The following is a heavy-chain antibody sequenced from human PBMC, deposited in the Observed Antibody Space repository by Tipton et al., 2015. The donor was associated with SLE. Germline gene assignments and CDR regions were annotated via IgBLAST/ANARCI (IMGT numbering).Heavy chain of an antibody. Sequence: TLSLTCTVSGGSISSYYWSWIRQPPGKGLEWIGYIYYSGSTNYNPSLKSRVTISVDTSKNLFSLKLSSVTAADTAVYYCARGGTAMASWYFDLWGRGTLVTVSS. J-gene: IGHJ2*01. CDR1: GGSISSYY. D-gene: IGHD5-18*01. CDR3: ARGGTAMASWYFDL. CDR2: IYYSGST. V-gene: IGHV4-59*08.